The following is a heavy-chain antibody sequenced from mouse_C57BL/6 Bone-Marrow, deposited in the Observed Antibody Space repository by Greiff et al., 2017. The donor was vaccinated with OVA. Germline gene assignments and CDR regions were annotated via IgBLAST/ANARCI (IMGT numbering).Heavy chain of an antibody. V-gene: IGHV5-17*01. D-gene: IGHD2-4*01. CDR1: GFTFSDYG. J-gene: IGHJ2*01. CDR2: ISSGSSTI. CDR3: ARGPSKIYYDFLDY. Sequence: DVHLVESGGGLVKPGGSLKLSCAASGFTFSDYGMHWVRQAPEKGLEWVAYISSGSSTIYYADTVKGRFTFSRDNSKNTLFLQMTSLRSEDTAMYYCARGPSKIYYDFLDYWGQGTTLTVSS.